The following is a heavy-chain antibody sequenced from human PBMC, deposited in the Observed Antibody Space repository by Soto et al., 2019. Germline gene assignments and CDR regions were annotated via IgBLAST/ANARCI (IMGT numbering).Heavy chain of an antibody. V-gene: IGHV1-3*01. D-gene: IGHD3-10*01. CDR3: VRKDYYGSGIYYFDS. CDR2: LNPANGDT. J-gene: IGHJ4*02. CDR1: GYTFTRYP. Sequence: QVQLVQSGPEVMKPGASVKLSCEASGYTFTRYPIHWVRQAPGQGLEWMGWLNPANGDTGYSQNFQGRVTITRDTSASTAYIEMNSLRSEDTAVYYCVRKDYYGSGIYYFDSWGQGTQVTVSS.